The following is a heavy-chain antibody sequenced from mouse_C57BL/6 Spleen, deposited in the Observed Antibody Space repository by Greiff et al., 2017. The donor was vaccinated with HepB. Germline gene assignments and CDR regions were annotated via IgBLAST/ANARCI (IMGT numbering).Heavy chain of an antibody. V-gene: IGHV1-61*01. J-gene: IGHJ1*03. CDR3: ALITTVVDWYFDV. CDR2: IYPSDSET. CDR1: GYTFTSYW. Sequence: QVQLRQPGAELVRPGSSVKLSCKASGYTFTSYWMDWVKQRPGQGLEWIGNIYPSDSETHYNQKFKDKATLTVDKSSSTAYMQLSSLTSEDSAVYYCALITTVVDWYFDVWGTGTTVTVSS. D-gene: IGHD1-1*01.